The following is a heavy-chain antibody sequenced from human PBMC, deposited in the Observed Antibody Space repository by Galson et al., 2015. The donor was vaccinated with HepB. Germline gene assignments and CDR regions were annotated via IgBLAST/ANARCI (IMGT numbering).Heavy chain of an antibody. Sequence: SETPSLTCTVYGGSFSGYHWNWVRQPPGKGLEWIGKINHSGSTSYNPSLKSRATLSVDTSKNQFSLELTSVTAADAAVYYCARGNGNFYYYMDVWGKGTTVTVSS. J-gene: IGHJ6*03. CDR1: GGSFSGYH. CDR3: ARGNGNFYYYMDV. V-gene: IGHV4-34*01. CDR2: INHSGST.